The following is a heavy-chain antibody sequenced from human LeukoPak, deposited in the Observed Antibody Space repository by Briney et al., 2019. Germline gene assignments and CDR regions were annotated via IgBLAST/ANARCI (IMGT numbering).Heavy chain of an antibody. CDR3: ARDKASVWRPFDY. CDR2: ISSSGSTI. CDR1: GFTFSDYY. Sequence: TGGSLRLSCAASGFTFSDYYMSWIRQAPGKGLEWVSYISSSGSTIYYADSVKGRFTISRDNAKNSLYLQMNSLRAEDTAVYYCARDKASVWRPFDYWGQGTLVTVSS. D-gene: IGHD3-16*01. V-gene: IGHV3-11*04. J-gene: IGHJ4*02.